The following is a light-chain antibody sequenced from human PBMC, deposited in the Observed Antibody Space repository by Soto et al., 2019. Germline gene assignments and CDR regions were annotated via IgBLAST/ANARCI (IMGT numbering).Light chain of an antibody. Sequence: QSVLAQPPSASGTPGQRVPISCSGRSSNIGSNPVNWYPQLPGTAPKLLIYSNNPRPSGVPDRFSGSKSGTSASLAISGLQSEDEADYYCAAWDDSLNGYVFGTGTKVTVL. CDR2: SNN. CDR3: AAWDDSLNGYV. V-gene: IGLV1-44*01. J-gene: IGLJ1*01. CDR1: SSNIGSNP.